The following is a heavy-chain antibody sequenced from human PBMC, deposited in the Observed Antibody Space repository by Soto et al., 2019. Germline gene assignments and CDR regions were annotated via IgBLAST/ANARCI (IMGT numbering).Heavy chain of an antibody. V-gene: IGHV4-59*01. CDR3: ARAHTAMAPSDAFDI. Sequence: SETLSLTCTVSGGSISSYYWSWIRQPPGKGLEWIGYIYYSGSTNYNPSLKSRVTISVDTSKNQFSLKLGSVTAADTAVYYCARAHTAMAPSDAFDIWGQGTVVTVSS. D-gene: IGHD5-18*01. J-gene: IGHJ3*02. CDR2: IYYSGST. CDR1: GGSISSYY.